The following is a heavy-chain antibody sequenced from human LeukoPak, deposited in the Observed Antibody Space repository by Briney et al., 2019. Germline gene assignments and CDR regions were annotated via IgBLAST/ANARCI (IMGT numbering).Heavy chain of an antibody. D-gene: IGHD3-16*01. CDR3: ARDFGPYGMDV. Sequence: GRSLRPSCAASGFSFSSSWMHWVRQAPGAGLVWVSRINSDGSTTNYADSVKGRFTISRDNAMSTLYLQMNSLRAEDTAVYYCARDFGPYGMDVWGQGTTVTVSS. J-gene: IGHJ6*02. CDR1: GFSFSSSW. CDR2: INSDGSTT. V-gene: IGHV3-74*01.